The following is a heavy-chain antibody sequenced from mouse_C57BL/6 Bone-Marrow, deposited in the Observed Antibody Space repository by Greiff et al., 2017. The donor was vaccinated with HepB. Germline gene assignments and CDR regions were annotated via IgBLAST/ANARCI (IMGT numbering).Heavy chain of an antibody. D-gene: IGHD1-1*01. J-gene: IGHJ2*01. Sequence: VQLQHPGAELVRPGTSVKLSCKASGYTFTSYWMHWVKQRPGQGLEWIGVIDPSDSYTNYNQKFKGKATLTVDTSSSTAYMQLSSLTSEDSAVYYSASLLLTTVVATDYWGQGTTLTVAS. CDR2: IDPSDSYT. CDR1: GYTFTSYW. CDR3: ASLLLTTVVATDY. V-gene: IGHV1-59*01.